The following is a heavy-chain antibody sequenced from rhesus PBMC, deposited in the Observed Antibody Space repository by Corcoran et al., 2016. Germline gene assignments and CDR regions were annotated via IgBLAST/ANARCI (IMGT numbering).Heavy chain of an antibody. Sequence: QVQLQESGPGVVKPSETLSLTCAVSGGSISGYYLWSWIRQPPGKGLVWIGYIYGGSWSTSYNPSLKRRVIISIDRAKNQCSLKLSSVTAADTAVYYWARGGGGSWNFDYWGQGVLVTVSS. J-gene: IGHJ4*01. CDR3: ARGGGGSWNFDY. D-gene: IGHD6-25*01. V-gene: IGHV4S7*01. CDR1: GGSISGYYL. CDR2: IYGGSWST.